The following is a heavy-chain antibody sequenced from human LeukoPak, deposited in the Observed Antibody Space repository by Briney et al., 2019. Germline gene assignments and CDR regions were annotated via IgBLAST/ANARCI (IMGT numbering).Heavy chain of an antibody. CDR3: ARSIPGPHCGGDGCPPTLTPLDL. CDR2: INHDGSDT. CDR1: GFTFKLYW. J-gene: IGHJ5*02. Sequence: GGSLRLSCAASGFTFKLYWMHWVRQVPGRGPVWVSRINHDGSDTIYADSVRGRFTISRDNSKNTLYLQMSGLKVEDTAVYYCARSIPGPHCGGDGCPPTLTPLDLWGQGTLVTVSS. V-gene: IGHV3-74*01. D-gene: IGHD2-21*01.